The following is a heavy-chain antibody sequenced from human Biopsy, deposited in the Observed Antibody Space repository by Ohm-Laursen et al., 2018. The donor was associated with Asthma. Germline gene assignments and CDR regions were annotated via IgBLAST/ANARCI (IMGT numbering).Heavy chain of an antibody. Sequence: VKISCNASGVALSGYTFEWVRQARGLGLEWIAWIVFASGATNYAQNFQDRLTVTRDMSAGSVSMELRGLSSTGTAVYFLAAGRPSLQGETLLWGQGTLVSVSS. V-gene: IGHV1-58*01. CDR2: IVFASGAT. J-gene: IGHJ4*01. CDR3: AAGRPSLQGETLL. CDR1: GVALSGYT. D-gene: IGHD4-23*01.